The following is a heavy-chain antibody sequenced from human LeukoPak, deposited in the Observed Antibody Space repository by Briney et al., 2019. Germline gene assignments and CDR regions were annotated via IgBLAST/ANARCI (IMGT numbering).Heavy chain of an antibody. Sequence: GASVKVSCKASGYTFTSYDINWVRQATGQRLEWMGWMNPDSGNRGYAKKSQDRVTVTRNNSISTAYMELRSLRSEDTAVYYCARAHCTSTSCYKGVDFDYWGQGTLVVVSS. CDR1: GYTFTSYD. CDR2: MNPDSGNR. J-gene: IGHJ4*02. V-gene: IGHV1-8*01. D-gene: IGHD2-2*02. CDR3: ARAHCTSTSCYKGVDFDY.